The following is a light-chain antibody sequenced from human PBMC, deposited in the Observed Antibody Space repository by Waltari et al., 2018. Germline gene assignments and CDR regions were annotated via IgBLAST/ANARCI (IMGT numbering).Light chain of an antibody. CDR3: QQYDISPLT. J-gene: IGKJ4*01. CDR1: QTVRTTY. V-gene: IGKV3-20*01. Sequence: EIVLTQSPGTLSLSPGERATLSCRASQTVRTTYLAWYQQKPGQAPTLLIYGASSRATGIPERFSGSGSGTDFSLTISSLEPEDFAVYYCQQYDISPLTLGGGTKVEIK. CDR2: GAS.